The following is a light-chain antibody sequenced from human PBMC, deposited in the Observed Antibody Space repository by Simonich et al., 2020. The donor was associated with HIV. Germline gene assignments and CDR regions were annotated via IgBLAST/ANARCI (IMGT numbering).Light chain of an antibody. J-gene: IGKJ2*01. Sequence: EIMLTQSPGTLSLSPGERATLSCRASQRVSSNYLAWYQQKPGQAPRLLIYGASSRATGIPDRFSGSGSGTDFTLTISGLEAEDFAVYYCQQYGSSPQYTFGQGTKLEIK. CDR1: QRVSSNY. V-gene: IGKV3-20*01. CDR3: QQYGSSPQYT. CDR2: GAS.